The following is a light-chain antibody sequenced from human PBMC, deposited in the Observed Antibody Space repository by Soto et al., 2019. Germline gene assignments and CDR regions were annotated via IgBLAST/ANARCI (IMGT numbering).Light chain of an antibody. J-gene: IGKJ4*01. V-gene: IGKV1-9*01. CDR1: QGISSY. Sequence: DIQLTQSPSFLSASVGDRVTITCRASQGISSYLAWYQQKPGKAPKLLIYAASTLQSGVPSRFSGSGSGTEFTLTISSLQPEDFATYYCQQLNNFPLTCGGGPKVEIK. CDR2: AAS. CDR3: QQLNNFPLT.